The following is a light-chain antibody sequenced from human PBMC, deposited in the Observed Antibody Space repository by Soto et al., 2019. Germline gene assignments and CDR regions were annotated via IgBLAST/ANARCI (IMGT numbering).Light chain of an antibody. V-gene: IGKV3-15*01. CDR1: QSVSSS. CDR3: QQYKNWPLT. CDR2: DAS. Sequence: EIVMTQSPATLSVSPGERATLSCRASQSVSSSLAWYQQKAGQARSLLIYDASTRATGIPARFSGSGSGTEFTLTISSLQSEDFAVYYCQQYKNWPLTFGQGTRLEVK. J-gene: IGKJ5*01.